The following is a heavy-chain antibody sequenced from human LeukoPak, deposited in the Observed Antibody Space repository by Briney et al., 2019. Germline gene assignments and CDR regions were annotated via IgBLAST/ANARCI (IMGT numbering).Heavy chain of an antibody. CDR3: ARGSTYYDSSGQVPFDY. V-gene: IGHV3-48*01. J-gene: IGHJ4*02. CDR2: ISSSSSTI. CDR1: GFTFSTYS. D-gene: IGHD3-22*01. Sequence: GSLRLSCVASGFTFSTYSMNWVRQAPGKGLEWVSYISSSSSTIYYADSVKGRFTISRDNAKNSLYLQMNSLRAEDTAVYYCARGSTYYDSSGQVPFDYWGQGTLVTVSS.